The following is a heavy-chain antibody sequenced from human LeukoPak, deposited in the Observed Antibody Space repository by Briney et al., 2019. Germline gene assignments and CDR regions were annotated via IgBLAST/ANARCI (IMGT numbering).Heavy chain of an antibody. CDR2: IRYDGSDK. V-gene: IGHV3-30*02. Sequence: GGSLRLSCAASGFIFTDYGMHWVRQAPGKGLEWLTFIRYDGSDKYYADSVKGRFTISRDNSKNTLYLQMNSLTFEDTAVYYCAKEGTASKPSDLDHRGQGILVTVSS. D-gene: IGHD1/OR15-1a*01. CDR3: AKEGTASKPSDLDH. CDR1: GFIFTDYG. J-gene: IGHJ4*02.